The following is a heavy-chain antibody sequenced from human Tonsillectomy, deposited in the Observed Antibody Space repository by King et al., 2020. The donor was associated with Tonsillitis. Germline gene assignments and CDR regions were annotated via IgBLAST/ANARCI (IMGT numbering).Heavy chain of an antibody. V-gene: IGHV4-4*07. CDR1: GGSIISYY. CDR2: IYTSGST. Sequence: LQLQESGPGLVKPSETLSLTCTVSGGSIISYYWSWIRQPAGKGLEWIGRIYTSGSTNYNPSLKSRVTMSVDTSKNQFSLKLSSVTAADTAVYYCARDWDYGSGSASLDYWGQGTLVTVSS. CDR3: ARDWDYGSGSASLDY. D-gene: IGHD3-10*01. J-gene: IGHJ4*02.